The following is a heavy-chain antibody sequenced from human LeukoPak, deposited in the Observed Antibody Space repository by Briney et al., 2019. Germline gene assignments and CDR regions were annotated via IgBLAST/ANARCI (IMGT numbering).Heavy chain of an antibody. CDR3: AKDPLLWFGAQDY. Sequence: GGSLRLSCAASGFTFSSYGMSWVRQAPGKGLEWVSAISGSGSSTYYADSVKGRFTISRDNSKNTLYLQMNSLRAEDTAVYYCAKDPLLWFGAQDYWGQGTLVTVSS. CDR2: ISGSGSST. V-gene: IGHV3-23*01. D-gene: IGHD3-10*01. CDR1: GFTFSSYG. J-gene: IGHJ4*02.